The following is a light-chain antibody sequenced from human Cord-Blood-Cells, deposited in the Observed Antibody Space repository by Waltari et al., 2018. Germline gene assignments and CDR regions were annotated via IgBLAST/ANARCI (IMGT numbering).Light chain of an antibody. CDR3: QQSYSTPLFT. CDR1: QSISSY. J-gene: IGKJ3*01. Sequence: DIQMTQSPSSLSASVGDRVTITCRASQSISSYLNWYQQKPGKAPQLLIYAASSLQSGVPSRFSGSGSGTEFTLSIRSLQPEDFATGYCQQSYSTPLFTFGPGTKVDIK. V-gene: IGKV1-39*01. CDR2: AAS.